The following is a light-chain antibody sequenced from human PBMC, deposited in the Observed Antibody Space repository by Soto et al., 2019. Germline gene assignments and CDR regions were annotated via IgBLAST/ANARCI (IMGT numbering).Light chain of an antibody. J-gene: IGLJ2*01. CDR2: NTN. Sequence: QAVVTQGPSLTVSPGGTVTLTCASSTGEVTSGYFPNWIQQKPGQAPRSLIYNTNNKYSWTPARFSGSLLGGKAALTLSGVQPEDEADYYCLLYLSGHVRLFGGGTKVTVL. CDR3: LLYLSGHVRL. V-gene: IGLV7-43*01. CDR1: TGEVTSGYF.